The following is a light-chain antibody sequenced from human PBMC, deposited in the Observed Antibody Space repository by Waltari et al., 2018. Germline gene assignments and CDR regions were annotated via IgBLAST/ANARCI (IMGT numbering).Light chain of an antibody. CDR2: DNN. J-gene: IGLJ2*01. Sequence: SVLTQPPSVSAAPGQQVTISCSGSTSNIGNNFVSWYQQLPGAAPRLLIYDNNKRLSGIPDRFSASKSDTSATLGITGLQTGDEADYYCGAWDSRLSAVVFGGGTKLTVL. V-gene: IGLV1-51*02. CDR1: TSNIGNNF. CDR3: GAWDSRLSAVV.